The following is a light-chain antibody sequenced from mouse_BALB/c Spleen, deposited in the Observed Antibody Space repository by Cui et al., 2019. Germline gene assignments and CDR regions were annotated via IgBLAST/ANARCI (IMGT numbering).Light chain of an antibody. CDR1: SSVSY. J-gene: IGKJ5*01. Sequence: QIVLIQSPAIMPASPGQKVTMTCSASSSVSYMHWYQQKSGTSPKRWIYDTSKLASGVPARFSGSGSGTSYSLTISSMEAEDAATYYCQQWSSNPPTFGAGTKLELK. V-gene: IGKV4-59*01. CDR2: DTS. CDR3: QQWSSNPPT.